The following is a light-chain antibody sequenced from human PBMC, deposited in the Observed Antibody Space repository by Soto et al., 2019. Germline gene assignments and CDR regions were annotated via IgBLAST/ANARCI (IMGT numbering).Light chain of an antibody. CDR3: QQYNDWPIT. CDR1: QIISSN. J-gene: IGKJ5*01. Sequence: EIMMTQSPATLSVSPGERATLSCRASQIISSNLAWYQQKPGQAPRLLIYGASTRATIIPARFSGSGSGTEFTLTISSLQSEDFAVYYCQQYNDWPITFGQGTRLEIK. CDR2: GAS. V-gene: IGKV3-15*01.